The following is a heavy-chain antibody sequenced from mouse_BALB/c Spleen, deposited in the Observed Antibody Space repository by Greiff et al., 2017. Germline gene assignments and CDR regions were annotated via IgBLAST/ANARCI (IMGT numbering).Heavy chain of an antibody. CDR2: INSNGGST. J-gene: IGHJ4*01. V-gene: IGHV5-6-3*01. CDR3: AREELGRNAMDY. D-gene: IGHD4-1*01. Sequence: EVQLVESGGGLVQPGGSLKLSCAASGFTFSSYGMSWVRQTPDKRLELVATINSNGGSTYYPDSVKGRFTISRDNAKNTLYLQMSSLKSEDTAMYYCAREELGRNAMDYWGQGTSVTVSS. CDR1: GFTFSSYG.